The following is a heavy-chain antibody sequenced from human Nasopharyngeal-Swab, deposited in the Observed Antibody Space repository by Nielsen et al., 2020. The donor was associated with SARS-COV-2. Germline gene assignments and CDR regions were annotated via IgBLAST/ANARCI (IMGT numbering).Heavy chain of an antibody. J-gene: IGHJ6*02. CDR3: AKDFVGQQTYYYYGMDV. D-gene: IGHD6-13*01. CDR1: GFTFSSYA. Sequence: GGSLRLSCAASGFTFSSYAMSWVRQAPGKGLEWVSAISGSGGSTYYADSVKGRFTISRDNSKNTLYLQMNSLRAEDTAVYSCAKDFVGQQTYYYYGMDVWGQGTTVTVSS. CDR2: ISGSGGST. V-gene: IGHV3-23*01.